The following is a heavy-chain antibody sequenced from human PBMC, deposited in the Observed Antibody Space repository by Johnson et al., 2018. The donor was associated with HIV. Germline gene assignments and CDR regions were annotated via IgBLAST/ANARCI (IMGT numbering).Heavy chain of an antibody. D-gene: IGHD6-19*01. J-gene: IGHJ3*01. Sequence: QVQLVESGGGVVQPGRSLRLSCVASGFSLGAYAIHWVRQAPGKGLEWVALISYDGTDKFYATSVKGRFTVSRDNSNNILFLQMRSLRSDDTAVYFCARVQRSGWFHTDAFDLWGQGTMVTVSS. CDR3: ARVQRSGWFHTDAFDL. CDR1: GFSLGAYA. V-gene: IGHV3-30*04. CDR2: ISYDGTDK.